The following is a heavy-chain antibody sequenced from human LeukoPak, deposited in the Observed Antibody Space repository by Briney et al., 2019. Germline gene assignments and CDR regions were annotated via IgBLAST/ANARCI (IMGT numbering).Heavy chain of an antibody. CDR1: GFTFSSYG. Sequence: GGSLRLSCAASGFTFSSYGMHWVRQAPGKGLEWVAFIRYDGSNKYYADSVKGRFTISRDNSKNTLYLQMNSLRAEDTAVYYCAKEARYYDSRGNLDYWGQGTLVTVSS. CDR3: AKEARYYDSRGNLDY. V-gene: IGHV3-30*02. CDR2: IRYDGSNK. J-gene: IGHJ4*02. D-gene: IGHD3-22*01.